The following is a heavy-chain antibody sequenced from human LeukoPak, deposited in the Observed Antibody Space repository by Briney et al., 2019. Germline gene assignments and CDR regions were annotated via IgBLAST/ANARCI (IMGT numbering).Heavy chain of an antibody. CDR2: MNPNSGST. Sequence: ASVKVSCKASGYTFTGYYMHWVRQAPGQGLEWMGWMNPNSGSTNSAQKFQGRVTMTRDTSISTAYMELSGLRSDDTAVYYCAREGGPYRPLDYSGQGTLVTVSS. V-gene: IGHV1-2*02. CDR1: GYTFTGYY. CDR3: AREGGPYRPLDY. J-gene: IGHJ4*02.